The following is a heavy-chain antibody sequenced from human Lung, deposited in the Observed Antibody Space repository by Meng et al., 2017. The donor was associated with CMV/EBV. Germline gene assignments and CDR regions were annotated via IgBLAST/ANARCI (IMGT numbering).Heavy chain of an antibody. CDR3: ARRWGASVGVYYYYGMDV. J-gene: IGHJ6*02. Sequence: GGSLRLXCAASGFNFSDYSMNWVRQAPGKGLEWVSSITYSSSYKKYADSVKGRFTISRDNAKNSLFLQMSSLRAEDTAVYYCARRWGASVGVYYYYGMDVWXQGTTVTVSS. CDR2: ITYSSSYK. D-gene: IGHD2-8*01. V-gene: IGHV3-21*06. CDR1: GFNFSDYS.